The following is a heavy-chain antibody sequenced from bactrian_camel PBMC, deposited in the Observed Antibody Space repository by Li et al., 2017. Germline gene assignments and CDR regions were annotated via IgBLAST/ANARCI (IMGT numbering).Heavy chain of an antibody. CDR2: ICGSGYT. V-gene: IGHV3S67*01. D-gene: IGHD4*01. J-gene: IGHJ6*01. Sequence: DVQLVESGGGLVQPGGSLRLSCAASDSTYDRGYCMAWFRQAPGKEREGVAAICGSGYTDYAGSVAGRFTVSKDNAKNTLYLQMNTLKPEDTAMYYCAATESPLLVTSYSDYDFPAEGEFSYWGQGTQVTVS. CDR1: DSTYDRGYC. CDR3: AATESPLLVTSYSDYDFPAEGEFSY.